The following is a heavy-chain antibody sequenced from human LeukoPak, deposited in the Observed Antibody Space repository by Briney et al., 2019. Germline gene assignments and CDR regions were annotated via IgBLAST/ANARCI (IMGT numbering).Heavy chain of an antibody. V-gene: IGHV1-46*01. D-gene: IGHD3-3*01. CDR1: GYSFTSYY. J-gene: IGHJ4*02. CDR3: ARASSGNFFDY. Sequence: ASVKVSCKASGYSFTSYYMHWVRQAPGQGPEWMGIVNPSTESTNYAQKFQGRVTMTRDTSTSTVYMELSSLRSEDTAVYYCARASSGNFFDYWGRGTLVTVSS. CDR2: VNPSTEST.